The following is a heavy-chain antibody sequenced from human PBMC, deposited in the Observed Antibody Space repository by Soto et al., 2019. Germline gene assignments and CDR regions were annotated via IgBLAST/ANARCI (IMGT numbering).Heavy chain of an antibody. CDR1: GGSISSGGYY. V-gene: IGHV4-31*03. CDR2: IYYSGST. J-gene: IGHJ6*02. CDR3: ARVRDFWSGYYKRNYYYYGMDV. Sequence: QVQLQESGPGLVKPSQTLSLTCTVSGGSISSGGYYWSWIRQHPGKGLEWIGYIYYSGSTYYNPSLKSRVTISVDTSKNQFSLKLSSVTAADTAVYYCARVRDFWSGYYKRNYYYYGMDVWGQGTTVTVSS. D-gene: IGHD3-3*01.